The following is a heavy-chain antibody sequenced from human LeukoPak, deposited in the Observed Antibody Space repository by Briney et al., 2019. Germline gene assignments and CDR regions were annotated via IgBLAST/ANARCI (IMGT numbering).Heavy chain of an antibody. J-gene: IGHJ5*02. D-gene: IGHD3-10*01. CDR2: ISGSGGST. CDR3: AELWMFNWFDP. Sequence: GSLRLPCAASGFTFSSYAMSWVRQAPGKGLEWVSAISGSGGSTYYADSVKGRFTISRDNSKNTLYLQMNSLRAEDTAVYYCAELWMFNWFDPWGQGTLVTVSS. CDR1: GFTFSSYA. V-gene: IGHV3-23*01.